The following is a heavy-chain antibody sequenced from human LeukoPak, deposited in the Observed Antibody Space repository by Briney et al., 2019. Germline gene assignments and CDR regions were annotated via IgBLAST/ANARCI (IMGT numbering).Heavy chain of an antibody. Sequence: GGSLRLSCSASGFTFTTYGMNWVRQAPGKGLEWVSGIGGSGTRTYYADSVKGRFTISRDNSKNTLYLQMNSLRAEDTAVYYCARDREVGYNHFPGYWGQGTLVTVSS. CDR3: ARDREVGYNHFPGY. V-gene: IGHV3-23*01. J-gene: IGHJ4*02. CDR2: IGGSGTRT. D-gene: IGHD5-24*01. CDR1: GFTFTTYG.